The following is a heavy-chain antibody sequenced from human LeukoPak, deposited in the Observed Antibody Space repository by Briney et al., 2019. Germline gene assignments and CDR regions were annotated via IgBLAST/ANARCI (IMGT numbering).Heavy chain of an antibody. V-gene: IGHV4-34*01. CDR3: ARDRPTGWFDS. D-gene: IGHD6-6*01. CDR2: INHSGDT. J-gene: IGHJ5*01. Sequence: SETLSLTCAVYGGSFSGYYWSWIRQPPGEGLQWIGSINHSGDTYYRPSLKSRVTISVDTSKNQFSLKLYSVTAADTAVYYCARDRPTGWFDSWGQGTLVTVSS. CDR1: GGSFSGYY.